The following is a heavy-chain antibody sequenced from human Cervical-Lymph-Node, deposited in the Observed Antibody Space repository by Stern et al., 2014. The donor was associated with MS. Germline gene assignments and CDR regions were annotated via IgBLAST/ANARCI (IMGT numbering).Heavy chain of an antibody. V-gene: IGHV1-69*01. CDR1: GGTFTSYS. CDR3: ASLYSSPSQNFDY. CDR2: IIPIFGTA. Sequence: VQLVESGAEVKKPGSSVKVSCKASGGTFTSYSIRWVRQAPGQGLEWMGGIIPIFGTANYAQKFQGRVKITAAESTSTAYMERSSLRSEDTAVYYCASLYSSPSQNFDYWGQGPLVTVPS. J-gene: IGHJ4*02. D-gene: IGHD6-6*01.